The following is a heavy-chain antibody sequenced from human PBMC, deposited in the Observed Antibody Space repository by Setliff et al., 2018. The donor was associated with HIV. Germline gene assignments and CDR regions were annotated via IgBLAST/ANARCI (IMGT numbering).Heavy chain of an antibody. Sequence: SETLSLTCTVSGGSIRSHYWNWIRQSPGKGLEWIGYIHYRGSTNYNPSLKSRVIISVDMSKNQFSLKSTSVTAADTAVYYCARRYGDYKIGDWFFDLWGRGTLVTVSS. CDR2: IHYRGST. CDR3: ARRYGDYKIGDWFFDL. CDR1: GGSIRSHY. V-gene: IGHV4-59*03. D-gene: IGHD4-17*01. J-gene: IGHJ2*01.